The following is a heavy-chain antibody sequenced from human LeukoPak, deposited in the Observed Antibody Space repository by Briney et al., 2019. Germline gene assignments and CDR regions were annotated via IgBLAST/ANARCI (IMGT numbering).Heavy chain of an antibody. J-gene: IGHJ4*02. Sequence: ASVTVSCKASGYIFTSYVLRWMRQAPGQGLEWMGWINTNTGNPTYAQGFTGRFVFSLDTSVSTAYLQISSLKADDTAMYYCARGDYETHGYQTRWGQGTLVTVSS. CDR3: ARGDYETHGYQTR. D-gene: IGHD3-22*01. CDR2: INTNTGNP. CDR1: GYIFTSYV. V-gene: IGHV7-4-1*02.